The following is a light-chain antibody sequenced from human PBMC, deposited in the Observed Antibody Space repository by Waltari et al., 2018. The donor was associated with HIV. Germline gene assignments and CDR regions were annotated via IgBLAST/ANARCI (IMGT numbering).Light chain of an antibody. CDR2: DVS. J-gene: IGLJ1*01. V-gene: IGLV2-11*01. CDR1: SSDVGGYNY. CDR3: CSYAGSYTYV. Sequence: QSALTQPRSVSGSPGQSVTISCTGTSSDVGGYNYVSWYQQHPGKAPKLMIFDVSKRPSGGPDRFSGSRSGNTASLTISGLQAEDEADYYCCSYAGSYTYVFGTGTKVTGL.